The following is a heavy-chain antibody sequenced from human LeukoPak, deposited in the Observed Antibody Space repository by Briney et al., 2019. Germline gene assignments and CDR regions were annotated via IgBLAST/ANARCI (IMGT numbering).Heavy chain of an antibody. J-gene: IGHJ6*03. D-gene: IGHD6-19*01. CDR2: INWNGGST. CDR3: ARGSSGWYNYHYYYMDV. CDR1: GFTFDDYG. Sequence: PGGSLRLSCAASGFTFDDYGMSWVRQAPGKGLEWVSGINWNGGSTGYADSVKGRFTISRDNAKISLYLQMNSLRAEDTALYYCARGSSGWYNYHYYYMDVWGKGTTVTVSS. V-gene: IGHV3-20*04.